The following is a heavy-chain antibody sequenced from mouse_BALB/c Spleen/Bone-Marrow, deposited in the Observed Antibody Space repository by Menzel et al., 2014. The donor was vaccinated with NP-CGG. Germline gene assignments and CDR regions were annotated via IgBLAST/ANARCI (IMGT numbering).Heavy chain of an antibody. V-gene: IGHV3-8*02. Sequence: VQLKESGPSLVKPSQTLYLTCSVTGDSITSSYWNWIRKFPGNKLEYMGYISYSGNAYYNPSLKSRISLTRDTSKNQYYLQLNSVTTEATATDVGARGNGYHFDYWGQGTPLTVSS. CDR2: ISYSGNA. CDR1: GDSITSSY. J-gene: IGHJ2*01. D-gene: IGHD1-2*01. CDR3: ARGNGYHFDY.